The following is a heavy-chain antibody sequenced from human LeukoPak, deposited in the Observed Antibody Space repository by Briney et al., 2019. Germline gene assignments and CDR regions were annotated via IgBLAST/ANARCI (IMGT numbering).Heavy chain of an antibody. D-gene: IGHD5-18*01. CDR3: ARDRAHTALVPSYYYYMDV. Sequence: SETLSLTCAVYGGSFSGYYWSWIRQPPGKGPEWIGEINHSGSTNYNPSLKSRVTISVDTSKNQFSLKLSSVTAADTAVYYCARDRAHTALVPSYYYYMDVWGKGTTVTVSS. V-gene: IGHV4-34*01. CDR1: GGSFSGYY. J-gene: IGHJ6*03. CDR2: INHSGST.